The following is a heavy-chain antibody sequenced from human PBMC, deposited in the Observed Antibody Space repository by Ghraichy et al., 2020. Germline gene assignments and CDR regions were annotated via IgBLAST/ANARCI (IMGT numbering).Heavy chain of an antibody. J-gene: IGHJ6*03. CDR2: IYYSGNT. Sequence: SETLSLTCTVSGGSMNNYYWSWIRQPPGKGLEWIGHIYYSGNTNYNPSLMGRISISVDTSKNQFSLEVNSVTAADTAVYFCARSFLSFCGGDCYPRLNYYTDVWGKGTTVSVSS. CDR3: ARSFLSFCGGDCYPRLNYYTDV. V-gene: IGHV4-59*01. D-gene: IGHD2-21*02. CDR1: GGSMNNYY.